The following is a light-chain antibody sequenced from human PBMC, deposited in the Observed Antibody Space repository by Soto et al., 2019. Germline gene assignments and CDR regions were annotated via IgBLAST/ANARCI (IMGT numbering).Light chain of an antibody. V-gene: IGKV3-20*01. J-gene: IGKJ5*01. Sequence: EIVLTQSPGTLSLSPGERATLFCRASQSVSSSYLAWYQQKPGQAPRLLIYGASSRATGIPDRLSGSGSGTDFTLTITRLEPEDVAVYYCQQYGTSPPITFGQGTRLEIK. CDR2: GAS. CDR3: QQYGTSPPIT. CDR1: QSVSSSY.